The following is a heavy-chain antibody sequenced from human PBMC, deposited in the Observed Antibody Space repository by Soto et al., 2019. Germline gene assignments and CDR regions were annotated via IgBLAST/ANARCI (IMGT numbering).Heavy chain of an antibody. CDR2: IYSGGST. D-gene: IGHD3-9*01. Sequence: EVQLVESGGGLIQPGGSLRLSCAASGFTVSSNYMSWVRQAPGKGLEWVSVIYSGGSTYYVDSVKGRFTISRDNSKNTLYLQMNSLRAEDTAVYYCARAAYYDILTGYYRGYGMDVWGQGTTVTVSS. CDR1: GFTVSSNY. V-gene: IGHV3-53*01. CDR3: ARAAYYDILTGYYRGYGMDV. J-gene: IGHJ6*02.